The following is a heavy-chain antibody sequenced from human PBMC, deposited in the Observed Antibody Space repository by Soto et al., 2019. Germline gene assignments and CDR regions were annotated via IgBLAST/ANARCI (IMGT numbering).Heavy chain of an antibody. J-gene: IGHJ5*02. CDR1: GGSISSSSYF. CDR2: IYYSGSP. Sequence: QLQLQESGPGLVKPSETLSLTCTVSGGSISSSSYFWGWIRQPPGKGLEWIGSIYYSGSPYYNPSLNSRATVSVDTSKNPFSLKLNSVTAADTAVYYCARHRSDFWFDPWGQGTLVTVSS. CDR3: ARHRSDFWFDP. D-gene: IGHD2-15*01. V-gene: IGHV4-39*01.